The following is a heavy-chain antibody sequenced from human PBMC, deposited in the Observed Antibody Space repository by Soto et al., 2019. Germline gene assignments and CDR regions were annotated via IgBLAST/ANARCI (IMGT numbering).Heavy chain of an antibody. Sequence: EVQLVESGGGLVKPGGSLRLSCAASGFSFRTTWMAWVRQAPGKGLEWVGRIKSKSAGETTDYADPVKGRFTISRDDSKDTLYLHMDSLETGDTAVYYCSPGSPFIGSVFDYWGQGTLVTVSS. V-gene: IGHV3-15*05. D-gene: IGHD1-26*01. CDR2: IKSKSAGETT. J-gene: IGHJ4*02. CDR1: GFSFRTTW. CDR3: SPGSPFIGSVFDY.